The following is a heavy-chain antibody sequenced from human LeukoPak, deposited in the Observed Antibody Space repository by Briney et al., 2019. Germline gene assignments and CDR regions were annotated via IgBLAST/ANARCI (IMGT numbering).Heavy chain of an antibody. D-gene: IGHD2/OR15-2a*01. Sequence: GGSLRLSCAASGFTFSYYNMNWVRQAPGKGLEWVSSISSSSSYIYYADSVQGRFTISRDNYKNTLYLQMNSLRAEDTAIYYCAKDLFETSTYLFFDHWGQGTLVTVSS. CDR1: GFTFSYYN. CDR2: ISSSSSYI. V-gene: IGHV3-21*04. CDR3: AKDLFETSTYLFFDH. J-gene: IGHJ4*02.